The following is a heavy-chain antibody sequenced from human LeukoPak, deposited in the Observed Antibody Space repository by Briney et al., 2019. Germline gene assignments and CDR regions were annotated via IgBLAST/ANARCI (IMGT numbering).Heavy chain of an antibody. CDR1: GFTFSNAW. Sequence: GGSLRLSCAASGFTFSNAWMSWVRQAPGKGLEWVGRIKSKTDGGTTDYAAPVKGRFTISRDDSKNTLYLQMNSLKTEDTAVYYRTTEGYYDSSGQHDYWGQGTLVTVSS. V-gene: IGHV3-15*01. CDR3: TTEGYYDSSGQHDY. J-gene: IGHJ4*02. D-gene: IGHD3-22*01. CDR2: IKSKTDGGTT.